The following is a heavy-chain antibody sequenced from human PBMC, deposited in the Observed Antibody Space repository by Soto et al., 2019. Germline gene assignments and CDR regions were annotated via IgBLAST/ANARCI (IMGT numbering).Heavy chain of an antibody. Sequence: QVQLVQSGAEVKKPGASVKVSCKASGYTFTSYGLSWVRQAPGQGLEWMGWISAYNGDTNYAQKFQGRVTVTTDTSTSTAYMGLRSLRSDDTAVYYCARVGSYFFGFDYWGQGTLVTVSS. CDR1: GYTFTSYG. CDR3: ARVGSYFFGFDY. D-gene: IGHD1-26*01. J-gene: IGHJ4*02. CDR2: ISAYNGDT. V-gene: IGHV1-18*01.